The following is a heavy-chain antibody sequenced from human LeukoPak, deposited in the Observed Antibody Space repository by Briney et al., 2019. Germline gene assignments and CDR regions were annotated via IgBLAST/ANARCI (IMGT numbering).Heavy chain of an antibody. CDR3: ARVGPVLRYFDWFPWFDP. Sequence: SETLSLTCAVYGGSFSGYYWSWIRQPPGKGLEWIGEINHSGSTNYNPSLKSRVTISVDTSKNQFSLKPSSVTAADTAVYYCARVGPVLRYFDWFPWFDPWGQGTLVTVSS. CDR2: INHSGST. CDR1: GGSFSGYY. J-gene: IGHJ5*02. D-gene: IGHD3-9*01. V-gene: IGHV4-34*01.